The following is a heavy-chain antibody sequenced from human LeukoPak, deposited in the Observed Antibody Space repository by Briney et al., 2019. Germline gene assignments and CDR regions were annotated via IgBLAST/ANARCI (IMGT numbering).Heavy chain of an antibody. J-gene: IGHJ5*02. CDR1: GGTFRSYA. V-gene: IGHV1-69*05. CDR2: IIPIFGTA. D-gene: IGHD3-10*01. CDR3: AREPWSYYGSGSINWFDP. Sequence: ASVEVSCKASGGTFRSYAFRWVGQAPGQGVEWMGKIIPIFGTANYAQKFQGRVTITTDESTSTAYMELSSLRSEDTAVYYCAREPWSYYGSGSINWFDPWGQGTLVTVSS.